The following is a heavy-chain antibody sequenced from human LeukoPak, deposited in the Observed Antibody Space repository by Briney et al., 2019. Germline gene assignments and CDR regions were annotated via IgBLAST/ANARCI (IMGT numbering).Heavy chain of an antibody. V-gene: IGHV1-69*06. CDR2: IIPIFGTA. Sequence: SVKVSCKASGGTFSSYAISWVRQAPGQGLEWMGGIIPIFGTANCAQKFQGRVTITADKSTSTAYMELSSLRSEDTAVYYCAREGYSSGWFDYWGQGTLVTVSS. CDR1: GGTFSSYA. J-gene: IGHJ4*02. CDR3: AREGYSSGWFDY. D-gene: IGHD6-19*01.